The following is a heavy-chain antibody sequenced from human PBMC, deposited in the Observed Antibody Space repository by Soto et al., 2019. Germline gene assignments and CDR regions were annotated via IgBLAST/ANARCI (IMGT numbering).Heavy chain of an antibody. J-gene: IGHJ4*02. D-gene: IGHD3-9*01. V-gene: IGHV4-39*07. CDR1: GGSISSRTYY. Sequence: SETLSLTCTVSGGSISSRTYYWGWMRQPPGKGLECIANFFNAGTTSYNPSLKSRVTISVDASKNQFYLKLRSVTAADTAVYYCARGMAEEQIFYYFDYWGQGALVTVSS. CDR3: ARGMAEEQIFYYFDY. CDR2: FFNAGTT.